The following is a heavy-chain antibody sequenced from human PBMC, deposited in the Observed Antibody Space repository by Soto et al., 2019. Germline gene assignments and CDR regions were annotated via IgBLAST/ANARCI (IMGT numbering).Heavy chain of an antibody. J-gene: IGHJ5*02. CDR2: IYYSGST. Sequence: SETLSLTCTVSGGSISSGGYYWSWIRQHPGKGLEWIGYIYYSGSTYYNPSLKSRVTISVDTSKNQFSLKLSSVTAADTAVYYCARSGYQNWFDPWGQGTLVTVSS. CDR1: GGSISSGGYY. V-gene: IGHV4-31*03. CDR3: ARSGYQNWFDP. D-gene: IGHD3-22*01.